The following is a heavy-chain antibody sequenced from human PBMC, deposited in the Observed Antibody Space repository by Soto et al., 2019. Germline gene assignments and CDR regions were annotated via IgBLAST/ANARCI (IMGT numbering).Heavy chain of an antibody. Sequence: TSETLSLTCTVSGGSISSYYWSWIRQPPGKGLEWIGYIYYSGSTNYNPSLKSRVTISVDTSKNQFSLKLSSVTAADTAVYYCARFRPKGYDILTGTRGYYFDYWGQGTLVTVSS. D-gene: IGHD3-9*01. J-gene: IGHJ4*02. CDR3: ARFRPKGYDILTGTRGYYFDY. CDR2: IYYSGST. CDR1: GGSISSYY. V-gene: IGHV4-59*01.